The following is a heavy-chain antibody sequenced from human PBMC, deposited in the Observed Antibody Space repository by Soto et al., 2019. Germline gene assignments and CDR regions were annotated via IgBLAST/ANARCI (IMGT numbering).Heavy chain of an antibody. D-gene: IGHD5-12*01. J-gene: IGHJ3*02. Sequence: QVQLVQSGGGVVQPGRSLRLSCAASGFTFNNFGIHWVRQSPGKGLQWVASVSYDGTKKLSADSVKGRFTISRDSSKNTVYLLMTSLRAGDTAVYYCAKDYLGNSNVFDIWGRGTMVTVSS. CDR2: VSYDGTKK. CDR1: GFTFNNFG. V-gene: IGHV3-30*18. CDR3: AKDYLGNSNVFDI.